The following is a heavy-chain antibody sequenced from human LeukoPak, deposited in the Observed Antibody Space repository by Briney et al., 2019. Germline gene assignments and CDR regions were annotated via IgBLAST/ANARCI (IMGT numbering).Heavy chain of an antibody. CDR3: AKDRLRMKRYDY. Sequence: PGGSLRLSCAASGFTFSSYAMSWVRQAPGKGLEWVSAISGSGGSIYYADSVKGRFTISRDNSKNTLYLQMNSLRAEDTAVYYCAKDRLRMKRYDYWGQGTLVTVSS. J-gene: IGHJ4*02. D-gene: IGHD5-12*01. CDR1: GFTFSSYA. CDR2: ISGSGGSI. V-gene: IGHV3-23*01.